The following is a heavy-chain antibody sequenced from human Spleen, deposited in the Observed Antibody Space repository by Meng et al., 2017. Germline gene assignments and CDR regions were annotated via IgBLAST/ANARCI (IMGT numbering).Heavy chain of an antibody. D-gene: IGHD3-16*01. Sequence: GGSLRLSCADSGFTFSSYWMSWVRQAPGKGLEWVATIKSDGSDKYYVDSVKGRFTISRDNAKKSLYLQMNSLRAEDTAVYYCARQGGDWGQGTLVTVSS. V-gene: IGHV3-7*01. J-gene: IGHJ4*02. CDR2: IKSDGSDK. CDR3: ARQGGD. CDR1: GFTFSSYW.